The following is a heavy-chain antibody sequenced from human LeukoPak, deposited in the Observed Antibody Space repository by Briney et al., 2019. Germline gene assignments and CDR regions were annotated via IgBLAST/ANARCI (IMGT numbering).Heavy chain of an antibody. V-gene: IGHV1-2*02. J-gene: IGHJ4*02. CDR3: ARVLRAAAGTRLAYPA. D-gene: IGHD6-13*01. CDR2: INPNSGGT. Sequence: ASVKVSCKASGYTFTGYYMHWVRQAPGQGLEWMGWINPNSGGTNYAQKFQGRVTMTRDTSISTAYMELSRLRSDDTAVHYCARVLRAAAGTRLAYPAWGQGTLVTVSS. CDR1: GYTFTGYY.